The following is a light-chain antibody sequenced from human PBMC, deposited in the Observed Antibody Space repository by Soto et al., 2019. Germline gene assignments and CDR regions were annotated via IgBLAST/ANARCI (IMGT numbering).Light chain of an antibody. CDR1: QSVSSY. Sequence: EIVWTQSPATLSLSPGERATLSCRASQSVSSYLAWYQQKPGQAPRLLIYDASNRATGIPARFSGSGSGTDLTLTISSLEPEDFAVYYCQQRSNWRRTFGQGTKVDIK. J-gene: IGKJ1*01. V-gene: IGKV3-11*01. CDR3: QQRSNWRRT. CDR2: DAS.